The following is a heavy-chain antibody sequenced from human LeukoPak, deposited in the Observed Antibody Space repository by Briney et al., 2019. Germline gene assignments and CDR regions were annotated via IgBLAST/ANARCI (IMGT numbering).Heavy chain of an antibody. J-gene: IGHJ4*02. CDR2: INSDGRSI. D-gene: IGHD3-22*01. Sequence: GGSLRLSCAASGFTFSTYWMHWVRQAPGKGLVWVSRINSDGRSITYADSVKGRFTISRDNAKNTLYLQMNSPRAEDTAVYYCARGYSDSSGYSLHYWGQGTLVTVSS. CDR3: ARGYSDSSGYSLHY. CDR1: GFTFSTYW. V-gene: IGHV3-74*01.